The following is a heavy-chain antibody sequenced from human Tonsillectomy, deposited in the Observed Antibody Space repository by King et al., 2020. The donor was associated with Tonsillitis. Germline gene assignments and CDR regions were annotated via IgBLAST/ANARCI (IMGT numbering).Heavy chain of an antibody. CDR3: ARLGPYLGATRPFDY. J-gene: IGHJ4*02. V-gene: IGHV5-51*01. Sequence: VQLVESGAEVKKPGESLKISCKGSGYSFTSYWIGWMRQMPGKGLEWMGIIYPGDSDTRYSPSFQGQVTIPADKSISTAYLQWSSLKASDTAMYYCARLGPYLGATRPFDYWGQGTLVTVSS. CDR2: IYPGDSDT. CDR1: GYSFTSYW. D-gene: IGHD1-26*01.